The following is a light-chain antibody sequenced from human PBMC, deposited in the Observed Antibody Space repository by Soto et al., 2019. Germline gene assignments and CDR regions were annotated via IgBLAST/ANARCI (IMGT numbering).Light chain of an antibody. Sequence: QSALTQPASVSGSPGQSITISCTGTSSDVGGYNYVSWYQQHPGKAPKLMIYEVSNRPSGVSNRFSGSKSGNTASLTISGLQAEDEADYYCSSYTSSSGWVFGGGTQLTVL. CDR1: SSDVGGYNY. CDR3: SSYTSSSGWV. J-gene: IGLJ3*02. V-gene: IGLV2-14*01. CDR2: EVS.